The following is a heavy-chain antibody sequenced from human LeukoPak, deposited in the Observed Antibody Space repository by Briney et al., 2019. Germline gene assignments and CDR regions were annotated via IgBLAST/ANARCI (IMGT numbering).Heavy chain of an antibody. CDR2: MNPNSGNT. D-gene: IGHD3-22*01. J-gene: IGHJ5*02. V-gene: IGHV1-8*01. CDR1: GYTFTSYD. CDR3: ARTYYYDSSGYYNWFDP. Sequence: ASVKVSCKASGYTFTSYDINGVRQATGQGLEWMGWMNPNSGNTGYAQKFQGRVTMTRNTSISTTYMELSSLRSEDTAVYYCARTYYYDSSGYYNWFDPWGQGSLVTVSS.